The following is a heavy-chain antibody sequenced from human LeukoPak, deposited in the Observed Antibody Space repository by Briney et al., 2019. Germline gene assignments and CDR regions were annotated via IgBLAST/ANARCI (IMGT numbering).Heavy chain of an antibody. CDR3: ARVVTMVRGVIITVPDYGMDV. Sequence: PSETLSLTCAVYGGSFSGYYWSWIRQPPGKGLEWIGEINHSGSTNYNPSLKSRVTISVDTSKNQLSLKLSSVTAADTAVYYCARVVTMVRGVIITVPDYGMDVWGKGTTVTVSS. V-gene: IGHV4-34*01. CDR1: GGSFSGYY. CDR2: INHSGST. D-gene: IGHD3-10*01. J-gene: IGHJ6*04.